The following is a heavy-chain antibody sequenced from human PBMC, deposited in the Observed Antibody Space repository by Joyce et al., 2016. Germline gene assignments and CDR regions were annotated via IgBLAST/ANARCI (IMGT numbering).Heavy chain of an antibody. Sequence: QVQLQESGPGLVKSSETLSLTCTVSGGSVSDFYWSWIRKPAGKGLEWIGRIYISGSTHYSPSLRSRVTMSVDTSKNQFSLKWSSVTAADTAVYYCARWGRQLGDYYNGLDVWGQGTTVTVSS. J-gene: IGHJ6*02. D-gene: IGHD6-6*01. V-gene: IGHV4-4*07. CDR2: IYISGST. CDR3: ARWGRQLGDYYNGLDV. CDR1: GGSVSDFY.